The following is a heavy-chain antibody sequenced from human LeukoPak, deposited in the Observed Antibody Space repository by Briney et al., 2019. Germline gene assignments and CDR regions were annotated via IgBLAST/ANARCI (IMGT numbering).Heavy chain of an antibody. CDR1: GFTFSSYG. CDR3: ARDHFAWVTTGAFDI. CDR2: IWYDGSNK. D-gene: IGHD3-22*01. Sequence: PGRSLRLSCAASGFTFSSYGMHWVRQAPGKGLGWVAVIWYDGSNKYYADSVKGRFTISRDNSKNTLYLQMNSLRAEDTAVYYCARDHFAWVTTGAFDIWGQGTMVTVSS. V-gene: IGHV3-33*01. J-gene: IGHJ3*02.